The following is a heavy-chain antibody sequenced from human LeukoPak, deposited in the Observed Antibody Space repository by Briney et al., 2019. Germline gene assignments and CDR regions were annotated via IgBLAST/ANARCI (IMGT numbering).Heavy chain of an antibody. J-gene: IGHJ3*02. D-gene: IGHD1-7*01. CDR2: INPSGGST. V-gene: IGHV1-46*01. CDR3: ARVPFSGTTVDAFDI. Sequence: ASVKVSCKASGYIFTTCCIHWVRQAPGQGLEWMGIINPSGGSTSYAQRFQGRVKMTTDMSANTVYMELNSLRFDDTAVYYCARVPFSGTTVDAFDIWGQGTRVTVSS. CDR1: GYIFTTCC.